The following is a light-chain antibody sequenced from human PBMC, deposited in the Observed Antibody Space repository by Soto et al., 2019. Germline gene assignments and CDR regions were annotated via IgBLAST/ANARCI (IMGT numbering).Light chain of an antibody. CDR1: QSISTC. V-gene: IGKV1-5*03. Sequence: DIKMTQSPATLSASVGDSVTITCRASQSISTCLAWYKQKPGTAPTLLSHKASTFESGVPSRFSGSRSGTAFTLTTSSLQPDDFETYYCQQYNTYSEAFGQGTKVDI. CDR2: KAS. CDR3: QQYNTYSEA. J-gene: IGKJ1*01.